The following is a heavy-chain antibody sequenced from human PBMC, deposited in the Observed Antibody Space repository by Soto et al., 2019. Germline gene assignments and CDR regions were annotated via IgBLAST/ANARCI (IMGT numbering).Heavy chain of an antibody. CDR3: ARVLFGSGNWFDP. D-gene: IGHD1-26*01. CDR2: IYYSGST. CDR1: GGSISSYY. J-gene: IGHJ5*02. Sequence: SVTMSLTWTVSGGSISSYYWSWIRQPPGKGLEWIGYIYYSGSTNYNPSLKSRVTISVDTSKNKFSLKLNSVTSADSAVYYCARVLFGSGNWFDPWGQGTLVTVSS. V-gene: IGHV4-59*01.